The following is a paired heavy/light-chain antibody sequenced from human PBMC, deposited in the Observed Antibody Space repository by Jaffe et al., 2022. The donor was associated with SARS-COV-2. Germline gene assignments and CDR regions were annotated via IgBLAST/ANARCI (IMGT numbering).Heavy chain of an antibody. CDR1: GFTFYNYN. CDR2: ISSSSSYI. V-gene: IGHV3-21*01. Sequence: EVQLVESGGGLVKPGGSLRLSCEASGFTFYNYNMNWVRQAPGKGLEWVSFISSSSSYIYYADSVKGRFTISRDNARNSLYLQMNSLRAEDTAVYYCASWGSISDFWGQGTLVTVSS. J-gene: IGHJ4*02. CDR3: ASWGSISDF. D-gene: IGHD6-13*01.
Light chain of an antibody. V-gene: IGLV7-46*01. CDR3: LLSYSGVRV. Sequence: QAVVTQEPSLTVSPGGTVTLTCSSNTGGVTSGHYPFWFQQKPGQAPRTLIYDASNTHSWTPARFSGSLVGGKAALTLSGAQPEDEAEYYCLLSYSGVRVFGGGTKLTVL. CDR1: TGGVTSGHY. J-gene: IGLJ2*01. CDR2: DAS.